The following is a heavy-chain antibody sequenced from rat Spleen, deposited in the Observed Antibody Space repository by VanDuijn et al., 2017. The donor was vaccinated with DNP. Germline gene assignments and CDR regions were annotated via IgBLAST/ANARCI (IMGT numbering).Heavy chain of an antibody. Sequence: EVQLVETGGGLVQPGRSLKLSCAASGFTFSFYGMAWVRQAPKKGLEWVASISASGGSTYYRDSVKGRFTVSRDNTKSSLDLQMDSLRSEDTATYYCATHSGWFAYWGQGVLVTVSS. CDR1: GFTFSFYG. J-gene: IGHJ2*01. CDR3: ATHSGWFAY. CDR2: ISASGGST. V-gene: IGHV5-27*01. D-gene: IGHD1-1*01.